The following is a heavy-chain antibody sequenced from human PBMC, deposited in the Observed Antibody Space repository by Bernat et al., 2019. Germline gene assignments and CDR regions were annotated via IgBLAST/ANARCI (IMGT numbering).Heavy chain of an antibody. CDR3: ARGIAAAGTLLYGMDV. CDR2: INHSGST. Sequence: QVQLQQWGAGLLKPSETLSLTCAVYGGSFSGYYWSWIRQPPGKGLEWIGEINHSGSTNYNPSLKSRVTISVDTSKNQFSLKLSSVTAADTAVYYCARGIAAAGTLLYGMDVRGQGTTVTVSS. CDR1: GGSFSGYY. D-gene: IGHD6-13*01. J-gene: IGHJ6*02. V-gene: IGHV4-34*01.